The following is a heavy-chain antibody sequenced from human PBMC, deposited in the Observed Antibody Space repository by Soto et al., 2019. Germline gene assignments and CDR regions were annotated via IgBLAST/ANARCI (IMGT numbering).Heavy chain of an antibody. CDR1: GFTFSSYG. V-gene: IGHV3-33*01. J-gene: IGHJ6*02. Sequence: PGGSLRLSCAASGFTFSSYGMHWVRQAPGKGLEWVAVIWYDGSNKYYADSVKGRFTISRDNSKNTLYLQMNSLRAEDTAVYYCARGTRYQLLYSPNDYGIDVWGQGTTVTVSS. CDR3: ARGTRYQLLYSPNDYGIDV. D-gene: IGHD2-2*02. CDR2: IWYDGSNK.